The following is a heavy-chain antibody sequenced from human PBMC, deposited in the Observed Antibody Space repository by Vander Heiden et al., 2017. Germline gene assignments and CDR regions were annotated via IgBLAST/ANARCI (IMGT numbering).Heavy chain of an antibody. CDR3: AREGDCSGGSCLIFDY. Sequence: QVRLQESGPGLVKPAETRSLTCAVAGFSISCNFYWGWIRQPPGKGLEWIGTIYHSASTYYSPSLESRVTISIDTSKNQFSLRLSSVTAADTAVYYCAREGDCSGGSCLIFDYWGQGILVTVSS. CDR2: IYHSAST. J-gene: IGHJ4*02. CDR1: GFSISCNFY. V-gene: IGHV4-38-2*02. D-gene: IGHD2-15*01.